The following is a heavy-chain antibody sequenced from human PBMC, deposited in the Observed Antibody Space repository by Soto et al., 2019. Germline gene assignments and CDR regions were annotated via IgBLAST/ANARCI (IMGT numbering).Heavy chain of an antibody. D-gene: IGHD3-10*01. CDR3: ARVQVLPNPAADF. CDR2: ISARNGDK. CDR1: GYTFTTNG. V-gene: IGHV1-18*04. J-gene: IGHJ4*02. Sequence: ASVKASCKASGYTFTTNGIIWVRQAPGQHLEWLGWISARNGDKKYAQGFQGRVTLTTDTSTTTAYMELMNLRSDDTAVYFCARVQVLPNPAADFWGQGTLVTVSS.